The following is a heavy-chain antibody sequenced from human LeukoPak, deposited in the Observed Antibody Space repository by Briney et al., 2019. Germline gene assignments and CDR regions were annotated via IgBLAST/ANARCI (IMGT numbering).Heavy chain of an antibody. CDR2: IYSSGST. D-gene: IGHD2-8*02. V-gene: IGHV4-4*07. CDR1: GGSISSYY. J-gene: IGHJ4*02. Sequence: SETLSLTCTVSGGSISSYYWSWIRQPAGKGLEWIGRIYSSGSTSYNPSLKSRVTMSVDTSENQFSLKLTSLTAADTAVYYCARCAPTGPIDYWGQGTLVTVSS. CDR3: ARCAPTGPIDY.